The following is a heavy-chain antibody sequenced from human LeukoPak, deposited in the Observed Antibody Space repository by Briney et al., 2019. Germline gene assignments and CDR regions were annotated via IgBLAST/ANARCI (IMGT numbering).Heavy chain of an antibody. D-gene: IGHD3-9*01. CDR2: IYYNGST. Sequence: SETLSLTCSVSGGSITNNYWSWIRQPPGKGLEWIGYIYYNGSTNYNPSLKSRVTISVGTSKIQFSLKLSSLTAAVTTVYYCARTYYDILTGYYMPLDVWGQGTTVTVSS. CDR1: GGSITNNY. CDR3: ARTYYDILTGYYMPLDV. V-gene: IGHV4-59*08. J-gene: IGHJ6*02.